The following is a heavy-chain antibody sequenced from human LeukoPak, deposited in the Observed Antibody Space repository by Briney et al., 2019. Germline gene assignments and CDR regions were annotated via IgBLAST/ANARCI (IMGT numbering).Heavy chain of an antibody. CDR3: ARDTIAADGDIDY. V-gene: IGHV3-74*03. D-gene: IGHD6-13*01. Sequence: GGSLRLSCAASGFTFGPYWMHWVRQAPGRGLEWVSLISSDGSRTTYADSVKGRFTISRDNAKNTLYLQMNSLRVEDTAVYYCARDTIAADGDIDYWGQGALVTVSS. CDR2: ISSDGSRT. J-gene: IGHJ4*02. CDR1: GFTFGPYW.